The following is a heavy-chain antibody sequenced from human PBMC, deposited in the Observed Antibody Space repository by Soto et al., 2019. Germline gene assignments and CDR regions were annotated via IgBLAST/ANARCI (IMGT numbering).Heavy chain of an antibody. D-gene: IGHD3-22*01. V-gene: IGHV4-59*01. Sequence: SETLSLTCTVSGGSISSYYWSWIRQPPGKGLEWIGYIYYSGSTNYTPSLKSRVTISVDTSKNQFSLKLSSVTAADTAVYYCARVPYYYDSSGYYWFDPWGQGTLVTVSS. J-gene: IGHJ5*02. CDR1: GGSISSYY. CDR3: ARVPYYYDSSGYYWFDP. CDR2: IYYSGST.